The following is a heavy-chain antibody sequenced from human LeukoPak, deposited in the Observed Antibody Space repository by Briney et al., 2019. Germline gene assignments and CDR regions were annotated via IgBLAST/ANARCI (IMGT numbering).Heavy chain of an antibody. CDR1: GFTFSSYA. CDR2: ISGSGGST. D-gene: IGHD1-26*01. V-gene: IGHV3-23*01. Sequence: PGGSLRLSCAASGFTFSSYAMSWVRQAPGKGLEWVSAISGSGGSTYYADSVKGRFTISRDNSKNTLYLQMNSLRAEDTAVYYCARQYSGSYHVDYWGQGTLVTVSS. CDR3: ARQYSGSYHVDY. J-gene: IGHJ4*02.